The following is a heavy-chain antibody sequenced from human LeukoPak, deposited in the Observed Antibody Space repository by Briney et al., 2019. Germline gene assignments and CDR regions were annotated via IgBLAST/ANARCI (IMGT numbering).Heavy chain of an antibody. CDR3: AGWRDGFDI. Sequence: SQTLSLTCTVSGGSISSGSYYWSWIRQPAGKGLEWIGRIYTSGSTKYNPSLKSRVTISVDTPKNQFSVKLYSVTAADTAVYYCAGWRDGFDIWGQGSMVTVSS. J-gene: IGHJ3*02. D-gene: IGHD6-19*01. V-gene: IGHV4-61*02. CDR2: IYTSGST. CDR1: GGSISSGSYY.